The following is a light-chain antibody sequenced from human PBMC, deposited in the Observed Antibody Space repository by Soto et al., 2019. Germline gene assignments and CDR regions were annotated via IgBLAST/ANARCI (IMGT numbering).Light chain of an antibody. J-gene: IGKJ1*01. V-gene: IGKV1-5*01. CDR3: QQLSGFPWT. CDR2: DAS. CDR1: QSISIW. Sequence: IKMTQSPSTLSASVGDRVTITCRASQSISIWLAWYQQKPGKAPKLLIYDASSLESGVPSRFSGRGSGTDFTLTISSLQPEDFATYSCQQLSGFPWTFGQGTKVDI.